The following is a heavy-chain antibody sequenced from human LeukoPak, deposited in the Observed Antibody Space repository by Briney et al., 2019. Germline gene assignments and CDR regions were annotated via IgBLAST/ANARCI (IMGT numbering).Heavy chain of an antibody. CDR2: TSYDGSNK. CDR3: AKGLWFGELLYLDY. Sequence: GGSLRLSCAASGFTFSSYGMHWVRQAPGKGLEWVAVTSYDGSNKYYADSVKGRFTISRDNSKNTLYLQMNSLRAEDTAVYYCAKGLWFGELLYLDYWGQGTLVTVSS. J-gene: IGHJ4*02. CDR1: GFTFSSYG. V-gene: IGHV3-30*18. D-gene: IGHD3-10*01.